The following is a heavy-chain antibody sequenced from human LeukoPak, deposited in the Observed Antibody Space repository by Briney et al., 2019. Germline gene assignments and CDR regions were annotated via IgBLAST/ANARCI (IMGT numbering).Heavy chain of an antibody. CDR1: GGSISSYY. CDR3: ARGSGWYALGH. CDR2: IYDSGST. V-gene: IGHV4-59*01. Sequence: PSATLSLTCTVSGGSISSYYWSWSRPPPGKGLEWIGYIYDSGSTNYNPSLRSRVTISVDTSKNQFSLRLSSVTAADTAVYYCARGSGWYALGHWGQGTLVTVSS. D-gene: IGHD6-19*01. J-gene: IGHJ4*02.